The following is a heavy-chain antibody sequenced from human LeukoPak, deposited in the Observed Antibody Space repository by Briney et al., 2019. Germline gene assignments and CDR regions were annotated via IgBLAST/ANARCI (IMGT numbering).Heavy chain of an antibody. V-gene: IGHV3-23*01. Sequence: GSLRLSCAASGFTFSSYAMSWVRQAPGKGLEWVSAISGSGGSTYYADSVKGRFTISRDNSKNTLYLQMNSLRAEDTAVYYCAKDSYGDYAIDYWGQGTLVTVSS. CDR3: AKDSYGDYAIDY. CDR2: ISGSGGST. D-gene: IGHD4-17*01. J-gene: IGHJ4*02. CDR1: GFTFSSYA.